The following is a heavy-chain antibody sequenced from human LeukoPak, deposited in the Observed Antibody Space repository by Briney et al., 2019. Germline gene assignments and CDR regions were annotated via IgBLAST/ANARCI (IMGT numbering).Heavy chain of an antibody. D-gene: IGHD4-17*01. CDR1: GYTFTSYY. CDR2: INPSGDST. Sequence: ASVKVSCKASGYTFTSYYMHWVRQAPGQGLEWMGIINPSGDSTNYAQNFQGRVTMTRDTSTSTVYMELSSLRSEDTAVYYCARARTGGDYDYWGQGTLVTVSS. CDR3: ARARTGGDYDY. J-gene: IGHJ4*02. V-gene: IGHV1-46*01.